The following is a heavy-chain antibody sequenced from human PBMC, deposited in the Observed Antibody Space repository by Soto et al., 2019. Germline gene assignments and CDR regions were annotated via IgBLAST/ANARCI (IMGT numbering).Heavy chain of an antibody. V-gene: IGHV4-59*01. D-gene: IGHD6-25*01. CDR2: IYYSGST. Sequence: SETLSLTCTVSGGSISSYYLSWIRQPPGKGLEWIGYIYYSGSTNYNPSLKSRVTISVDTSKNQFSLKLSSVTAADTAVYYCAREGLSGYYYYMDVWGKGTTVTVSS. CDR1: GGSISSYY. J-gene: IGHJ6*03. CDR3: AREGLSGYYYYMDV.